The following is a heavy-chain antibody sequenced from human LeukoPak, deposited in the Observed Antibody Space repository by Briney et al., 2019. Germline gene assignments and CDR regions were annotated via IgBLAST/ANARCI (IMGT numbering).Heavy chain of an antibody. D-gene: IGHD2-2*01. CDR1: DGSISSTNFY. J-gene: IGHJ6*03. V-gene: IGHV4-39*01. CDR3: ARHVCRASSCYWVDYYYNMDV. Sequence: NPSETLSLTCTVSDGSISSTNFYWGWIRQPPGKGLEWIGTVYYTGSTFYNPSLRSRVAISVDTSKNQFSLKLSSVIAADTAVYYCARHVCRASSCYWVDYYYNMDVWGKGTTVTVSS. CDR2: VYYTGST.